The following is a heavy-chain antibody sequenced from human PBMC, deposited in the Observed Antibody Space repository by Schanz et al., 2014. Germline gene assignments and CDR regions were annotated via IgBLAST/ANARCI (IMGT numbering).Heavy chain of an antibody. J-gene: IGHJ4*02. CDR2: LSGSGGST. D-gene: IGHD3-9*01. CDR3: AKEIHYDIGTVTRN. V-gene: IGHV3-23*04. Sequence: EVQLVESGGGLVQPGGSLRLSCAASGFTLSNSDMHWVRQGTGKGLEWVSALSGSGGSTYYADSVKGRFTISRDNSKNALNLQRNSLRAEDTGVYDCAKEIHYDIGTVTRNWGQGTLVTVSS. CDR1: GFTLSNSD.